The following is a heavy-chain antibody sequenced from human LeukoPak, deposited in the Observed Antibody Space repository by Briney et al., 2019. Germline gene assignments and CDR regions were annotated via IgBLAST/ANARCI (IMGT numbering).Heavy chain of an antibody. J-gene: IGHJ5*02. CDR3: ARTNFGDYRNWFYP. D-gene: IGHD4-17*01. CDR2: IDWDDDK. V-gene: IGHV2-70*04. Sequence: SGRALVKPTQTVTLTCTFSGFSLSTSGMRVSWIRQPPGKALEWLARIDWDDDKFYSTSLKTRLTISKDTSKNQVVLTMTNLDPVDTATYYCARTNFGDYRNWFYPWGQGTLATVSS. CDR1: GFSLSTSGMR.